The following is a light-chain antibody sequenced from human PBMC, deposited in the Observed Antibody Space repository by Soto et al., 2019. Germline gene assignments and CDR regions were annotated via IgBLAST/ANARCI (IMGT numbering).Light chain of an antibody. J-gene: IGKJ1*01. CDR1: QSVSSNY. V-gene: IGKV3-20*01. Sequence: LPQYPGTLSLSPGQRATISCRSSQSVSSNYLAWYLQKVGQAPRLLIYAASNRARGIPDRLGGSGSGTDFTLAVNRQAAEDFAVYSCLRYGTAPWTVGQGPKVEI. CDR2: AAS. CDR3: LRYGTAPWT.